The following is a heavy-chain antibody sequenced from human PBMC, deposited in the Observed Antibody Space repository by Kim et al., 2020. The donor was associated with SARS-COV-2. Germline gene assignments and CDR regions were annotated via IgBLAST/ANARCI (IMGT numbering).Heavy chain of an antibody. V-gene: IGHV1-2*02. J-gene: IGHJ4*02. CDR2: GGT. Sequence: GGTNYAQKFQGRVTMTRDTSISTVYLERTSLGSADTAVYYCARSSLLDFDYWGQGTLVTVSS. CDR3: ARSSLLDFDY. D-gene: IGHD3-16*02.